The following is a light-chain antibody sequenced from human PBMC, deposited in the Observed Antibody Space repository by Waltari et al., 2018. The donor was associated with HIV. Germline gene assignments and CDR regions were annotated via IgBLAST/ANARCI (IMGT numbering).Light chain of an antibody. CDR3: YQRSDWPRT. Sequence: EIVLTQSPATLSLSPGERATLSCRASQSVSVYLAWYHQKPGQAPRLLIYDASNRATGIPVRFSGSGSGTDFTLTISSLEPEDFAVYYCYQRSDWPRTFGQGTKVEIK. J-gene: IGKJ1*01. V-gene: IGKV3-11*01. CDR1: QSVSVY. CDR2: DAS.